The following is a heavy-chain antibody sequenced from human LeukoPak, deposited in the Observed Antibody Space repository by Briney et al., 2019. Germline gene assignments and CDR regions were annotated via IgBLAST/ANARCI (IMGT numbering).Heavy chain of an antibody. CDR3: ARGGSPVDY. CDR2: IYPGDSDT. D-gene: IGHD1-1*01. CDR1: GYRFPTYW. J-gene: IGHJ4*02. V-gene: IGHV5-51*01. Sequence: GESLKISCKVSGYRFPTYWIGWVRQMPGKGLEWMGIIYPGDSDTRCSPSFQGQVTISADKSINTAYLQWSSLKASDTAMYYCARGGSPVDYWGQGTLVTVSS.